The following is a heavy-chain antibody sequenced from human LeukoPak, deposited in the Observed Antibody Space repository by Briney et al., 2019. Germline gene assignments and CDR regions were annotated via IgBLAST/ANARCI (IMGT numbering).Heavy chain of an antibody. Sequence: SQTLSLTCAVSGGSISSGGYSWSWIRQPPGKGLEWIGYIYHIGSTYYNPSLKSRVTISVDRSENQFSLKLSSVTAAGTAVYFCARAGGTMVRGVIINDAFDIWGQGTMVTVSS. CDR2: IYHIGST. V-gene: IGHV4-30-2*01. CDR3: ARAGGTMVRGVIINDAFDI. J-gene: IGHJ3*02. D-gene: IGHD3-10*01. CDR1: GGSISSGGYS.